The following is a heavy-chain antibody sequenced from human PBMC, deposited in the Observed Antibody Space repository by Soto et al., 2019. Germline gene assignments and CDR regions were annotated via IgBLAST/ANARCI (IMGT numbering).Heavy chain of an antibody. Sequence: SETLSLTCTVPGGSIGSYYWSWIRQSPGRGLEWIGCVYYSDGANYNPSLKSRATMSMDKSNSQFSLRLRSVTAADTAVYYCARTESSSWSFFYYGMDVCGPGTTVTVSS. D-gene: IGHD6-13*01. CDR1: GGSIGSYY. V-gene: IGHV4-59*01. CDR2: VYYSDGA. CDR3: ARTESSSWSFFYYGMDV. J-gene: IGHJ6*02.